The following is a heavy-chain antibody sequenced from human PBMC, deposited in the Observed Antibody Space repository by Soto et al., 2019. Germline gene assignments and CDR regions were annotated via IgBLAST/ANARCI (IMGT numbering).Heavy chain of an antibody. Sequence: GESLKISCKGSGYSFTSYWISWVRQMPGKGLEWMGRIDPSDSYTNYSPSFQGHVTISADKSISTAYLQWSSLKASDTAMYYCAKGSHPYYYYYGMDVWGQGTTVTVSS. CDR3: AKGSHPYYYYYGMDV. J-gene: IGHJ6*02. V-gene: IGHV5-10-1*01. CDR1: GYSFTSYW. CDR2: IDPSDSYT.